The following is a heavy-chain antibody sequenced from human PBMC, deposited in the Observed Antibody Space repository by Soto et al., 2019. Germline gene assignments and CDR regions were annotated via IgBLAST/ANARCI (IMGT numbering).Heavy chain of an antibody. CDR2: IWYDGSNR. V-gene: IGHV3-33*01. J-gene: IGHJ4*02. Sequence: QVQLVESGGGVVQPGRSLRLSCAASGFTFSSYGMHWVRQAPGQGLKWVAGIWYDGSNRYYADSVKGRFTISRDNSKNTLYLQMNILRAEDTAVYYWARDGSSSGFPEGLFDYWGQGTLVTVSS. D-gene: IGHD3-22*01. CDR1: GFTFSSYG. CDR3: ARDGSSSGFPEGLFDY.